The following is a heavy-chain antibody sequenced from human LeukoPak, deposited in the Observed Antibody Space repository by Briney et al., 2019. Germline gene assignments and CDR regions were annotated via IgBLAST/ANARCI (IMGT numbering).Heavy chain of an antibody. J-gene: IGHJ5*02. Sequence: PGGSLRLSCAASGFTLSNYDMNWVRQAPGKGLEWASSISTSSRYIYYKDSVRGRFTISRDDAKNSLYLEMNSLRAEDTAVYYCARADCSSSTCYLRGSWFDPWGQGTLVTVSS. CDR3: ARADCSSSTCYLRGSWFDP. CDR2: ISTSSRYI. V-gene: IGHV3-21*01. CDR1: GFTLSNYD. D-gene: IGHD2-2*01.